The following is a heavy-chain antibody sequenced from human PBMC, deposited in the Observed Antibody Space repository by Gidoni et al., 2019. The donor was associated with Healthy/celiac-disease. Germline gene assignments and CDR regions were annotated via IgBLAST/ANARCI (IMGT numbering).Heavy chain of an antibody. CDR1: GFTFSSYS. CDR2: ISSSSSYI. D-gene: IGHD6-6*01. J-gene: IGHJ3*02. V-gene: IGHV3-21*01. Sequence: EVQLVESGGGLVKPGGSLRLSCAASGFTFSSYSMNWVRQAPGKGLEWVSSISSSSSYIYYADSVKGRFTISRDNAKNSLYLQMNSLRAEDTAVYYCARDSDLKAARGGDDAFDIWGQGTMVTVSS. CDR3: ARDSDLKAARGGDDAFDI.